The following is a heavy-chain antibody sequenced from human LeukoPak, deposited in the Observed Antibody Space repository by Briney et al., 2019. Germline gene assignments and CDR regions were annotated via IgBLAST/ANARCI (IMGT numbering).Heavy chain of an antibody. V-gene: IGHV4-34*01. CDR2: INHSGST. CDR3: ARDRPSTAPRRRRFDP. D-gene: IGHD6-6*01. J-gene: IGHJ5*02. CDR1: GGSFSGYY. Sequence: RPSETLSLTCAVYGGSFSGYYWSWIRHPPGKGLEWIGGINHSGSTNYNPSLKSRVTISVDTSKNQFSLKLSSVTAADTAVYYCARDRPSTAPRRRRFDPWGQGTLVTVSS.